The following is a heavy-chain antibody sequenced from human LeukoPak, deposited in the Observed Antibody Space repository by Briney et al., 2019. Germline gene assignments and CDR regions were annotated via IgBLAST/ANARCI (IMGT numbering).Heavy chain of an antibody. Sequence: SETLSLTCAVYGGSFSGYYWSWIRQPPGKGLEWIGEINHSGSTNYNPSLKSRVTISVDTSKNQFSLKLSSVTAADTAVCYCARGTPPPVVVVAASLDYWGQGTLVTVSS. CDR3: ARGTPPPVVVVAASLDY. CDR2: INHSGST. CDR1: GGSFSGYY. J-gene: IGHJ4*02. D-gene: IGHD2-15*01. V-gene: IGHV4-34*01.